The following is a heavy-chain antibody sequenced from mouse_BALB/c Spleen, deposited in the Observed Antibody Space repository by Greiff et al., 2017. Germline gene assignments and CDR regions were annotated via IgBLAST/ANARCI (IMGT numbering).Heavy chain of an antibody. J-gene: IGHJ2*01. D-gene: IGHD2-1*01. CDR3: ARCYGNYYFDY. V-gene: IGHV1S81*02. Sequence: QVQLKQPGAELVKPGASVKLSCKASGYTFTSHWMHWVKQRPGQGLEWIGEINPSNGRTNYNEKFKSKATLTVDKSSSTAYMQLSSLTSEDSAVYYCARCYGNYYFDYWGQGTTLTVSS. CDR2: INPSNGRT. CDR1: GYTFTSHW.